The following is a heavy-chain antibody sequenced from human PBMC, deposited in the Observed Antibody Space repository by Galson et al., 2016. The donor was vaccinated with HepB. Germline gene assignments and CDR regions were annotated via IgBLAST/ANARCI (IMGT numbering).Heavy chain of an antibody. CDR3: ARRKNYAPDY. V-gene: IGHV5-51*01. CDR1: GYSFTTSW. D-gene: IGHD1-7*01. CDR2: IYPGDSDT. J-gene: IGHJ4*02. Sequence: SGAEVKKPGESLEISCKGSGYSFTTSWIGWVRQVPGKGLEWVGIIYPGDSDTRYSPSFQGQVTISADRSISTAYLQWSSLKASDTAMYYCARRKNYAPDYWGQGTLVTVSS.